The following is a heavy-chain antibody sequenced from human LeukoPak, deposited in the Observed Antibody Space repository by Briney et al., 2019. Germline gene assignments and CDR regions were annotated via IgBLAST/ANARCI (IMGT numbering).Heavy chain of an antibody. CDR2: IYYSGST. D-gene: IGHD6-19*01. CDR3: ACGWWGPYYFDY. J-gene: IGHJ4*02. CDR1: GGSISSYY. V-gene: IGHV4-59*01. Sequence: SETLSLTCTVSGGSISSYYWSWIRQPPGKGLEWIGYIYYSGSTNYNPSLKSRVTISVDTSKNQFSLKLSSVTAADTAVYYCACGWWGPYYFDYWGQGTLVTVSS.